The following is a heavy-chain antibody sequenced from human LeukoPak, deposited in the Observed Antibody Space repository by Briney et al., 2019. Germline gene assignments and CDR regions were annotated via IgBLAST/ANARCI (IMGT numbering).Heavy chain of an antibody. J-gene: IGHJ4*02. CDR3: AKAEPYYDFWSGYYDY. V-gene: IGHV3-9*01. CDR1: GFTFDDYA. CDR2: ISWNSGSI. Sequence: AGGSLRLSCAASGFTFDDYAMRWVRQAPGKGLEWVSGISWNSGSIGYADSVKGRFTISRDNAKNSLYLQMNSLRAEDTALYYCAKAEPYYDFWSGYYDYWGQGTLVTVSS. D-gene: IGHD3-3*01.